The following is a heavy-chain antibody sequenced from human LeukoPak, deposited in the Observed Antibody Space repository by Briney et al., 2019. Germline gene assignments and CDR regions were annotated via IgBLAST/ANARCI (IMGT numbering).Heavy chain of an antibody. J-gene: IGHJ4*02. D-gene: IGHD2-2*01. Sequence: GGSLRLSFAASGFTFSSYGMHWVRQAPGKGLEWVAFIRYDGSNKYYADSVKGRFTISRDNSKNTLYLQMNSLRAEDTAVYYCAKDPVVVVPAAPPRGDYFDYWGQGTLVTVSS. CDR3: AKDPVVVVPAAPPRGDYFDY. V-gene: IGHV3-30*02. CDR1: GFTFSSYG. CDR2: IRYDGSNK.